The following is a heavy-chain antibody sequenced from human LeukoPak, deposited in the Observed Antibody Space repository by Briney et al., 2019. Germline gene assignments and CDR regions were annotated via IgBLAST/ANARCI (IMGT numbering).Heavy chain of an antibody. J-gene: IGHJ4*02. CDR3: ARRGSCFGSSCSLDY. CDR1: GYTFTNYY. CDR2: INPSGGIP. D-gene: IGHD6-13*01. Sequence: GASVKVSCKVSGYTFTNYYIHWVRQAPGQGLEWMGIINPSGGIPSYAPNFQGRVTMSRDTSTNTVYMELSSLTSEDTAVYYCARRGSCFGSSCSLDYWGQGTLVTVSS. V-gene: IGHV1-46*01.